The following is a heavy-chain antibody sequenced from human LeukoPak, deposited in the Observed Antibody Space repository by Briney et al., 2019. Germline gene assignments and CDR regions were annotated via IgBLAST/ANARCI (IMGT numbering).Heavy chain of an antibody. V-gene: IGHV1-18*04. Sequence: VASVKVSCKASGYTFTSYGISWVRQAPGQGLEWMGWISAYNGNTNYAQKLQGRVTMTTDTSTGTAYMELRSLRSDDTAVYYCARDADEGGDAFDIWGQGTMVTVSS. CDR3: ARDADEGGDAFDI. J-gene: IGHJ3*02. CDR2: ISAYNGNT. CDR1: GYTFTSYG.